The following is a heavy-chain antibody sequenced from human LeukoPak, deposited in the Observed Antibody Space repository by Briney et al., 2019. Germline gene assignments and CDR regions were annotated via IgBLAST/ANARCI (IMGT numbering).Heavy chain of an antibody. J-gene: IGHJ4*02. V-gene: IGHV4-31*01. CDR1: GGSISSGGDY. CDR3: ARLSSRWYFSPDY. Sequence: SETLSLTCTVSGGSISSGGDYWSWIRQHPGKCLEWIGYIYCSGSTYYNPSLRSQVPISVDTSKNQFSLNLSSVTAADTAVYYCARLSSRWYFSPDYWGQGTLVTVSS. D-gene: IGHD6-19*01. CDR2: IYCSGST.